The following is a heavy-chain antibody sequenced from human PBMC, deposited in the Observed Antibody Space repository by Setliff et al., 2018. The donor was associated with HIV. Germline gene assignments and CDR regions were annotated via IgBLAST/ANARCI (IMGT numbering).Heavy chain of an antibody. D-gene: IGHD2-2*01. V-gene: IGHV1-18*01. CDR1: GYTFISYG. Sequence: AAVKVSCKGSGYTFISYGISWVRQAPGQGLEWMGWISAYNGNTNYAQKLQARVTMTTDTSTSTAYMELRSLRSDDTAVYYFATSSRIYYYSYMDVWGKGTTVTVSS. J-gene: IGHJ6*03. CDR2: ISAYNGNT. CDR3: ATSSRIYYYSYMDV.